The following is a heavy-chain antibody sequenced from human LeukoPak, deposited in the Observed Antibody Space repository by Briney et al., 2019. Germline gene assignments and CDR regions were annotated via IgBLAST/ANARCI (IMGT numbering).Heavy chain of an antibody. CDR3: AREDSTSGLDY. CDR1: GYTFTSYG. Sequence: ASVKVSCKASGYTFTSYGISWVRQAPGQGLEWMGWINPNSGGTNYAQKFQGWVTMTTDTSTSTAYMELRSLRSDDTAVYYCAREDSTSGLDYWGQGTLVTVSS. CDR2: INPNSGGT. J-gene: IGHJ4*02. V-gene: IGHV1-18*01. D-gene: IGHD2-2*01.